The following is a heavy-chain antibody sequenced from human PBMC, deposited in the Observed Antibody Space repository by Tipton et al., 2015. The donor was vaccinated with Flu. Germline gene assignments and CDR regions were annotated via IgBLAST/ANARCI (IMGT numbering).Heavy chain of an antibody. CDR3: ATVTSTWSLDY. J-gene: IGHJ4*02. V-gene: IGHV3-33*01. Sequence: SLRLSCAASGFTFSSYGMNWVRQAPGKGLEWVAVIWHDGSNKYYADSAKGRFTISRDDSKNTLYLQLNSVRAEDTAVYYCATVTSTWSLDYWGQGTLVTVSS. D-gene: IGHD6-13*01. CDR2: IWHDGSNK. CDR1: GFTFSSYG.